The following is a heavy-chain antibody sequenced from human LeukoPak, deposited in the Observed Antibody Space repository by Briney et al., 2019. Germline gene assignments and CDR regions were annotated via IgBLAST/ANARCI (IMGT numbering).Heavy chain of an antibody. V-gene: IGHV3-74*01. Sequence: PGGSLRLSCAGSGFTFSSQWIHWVRQAPGKGLVWVSRINGDGSSTNYADSVQGRFTISRDNAKNTMYLQMNSLRVEDTAVYYCASPKFGCYFGYCGQGTLVTVSS. CDR3: ASPKFGCYFGY. CDR2: INGDGSST. D-gene: IGHD3-10*01. CDR1: GFTFSSQW. J-gene: IGHJ4*02.